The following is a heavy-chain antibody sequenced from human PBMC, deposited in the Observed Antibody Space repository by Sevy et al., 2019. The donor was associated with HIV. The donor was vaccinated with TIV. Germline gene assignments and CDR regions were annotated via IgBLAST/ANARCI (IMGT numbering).Heavy chain of an antibody. CDR2: IGNKADSYTT. D-gene: IGHD6-13*01. Sequence: GESLKISCAASGFTFIDHYMEWVRQAPGKGLEWVGRIGNKADSYTTEYAASVKGRFTISRDDSKNSLYLLMNSLKTEDTAVYYCATHAGIAAGGRVFDYWGQGTVVTVSS. J-gene: IGHJ4*02. CDR1: GFTFIDHY. CDR3: ATHAGIAAGGRVFDY. V-gene: IGHV3-72*01.